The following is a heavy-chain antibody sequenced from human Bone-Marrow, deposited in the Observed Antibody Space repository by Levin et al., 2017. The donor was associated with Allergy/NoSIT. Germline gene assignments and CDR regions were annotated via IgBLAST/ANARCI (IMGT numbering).Heavy chain of an antibody. CDR2: IYHTGET. V-gene: IGHV3-53*01. CDR3: AREYVYYMDV. CDR1: GFTVSNYY. D-gene: IGHD2-8*01. J-gene: IGHJ6*03. Sequence: LSLTCAASGFTVSNYYMNWVRQAPGKGLEWVSLIYHTGETHYADSVKGRFTISRDNSKNTLYLQMNNLRAEDTAMYYCAREYVYYMDVWGRGTTVTVSS.